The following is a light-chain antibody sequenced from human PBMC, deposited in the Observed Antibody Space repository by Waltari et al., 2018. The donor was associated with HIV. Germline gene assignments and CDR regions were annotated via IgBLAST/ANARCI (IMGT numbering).Light chain of an antibody. V-gene: IGLV1-40*01. J-gene: IGLJ3*02. CDR1: SSNIGAHYG. Sequence: QSVLTQPPSVSGAPGQTVTISCTGSSSNIGAHYGVNWYQQRPGTAPRLLIFSYHTRPSGVPDRFSGSRSGTSASLAITGLQAEDESDYYCQSYDSSLTTVLFGGGTKLTVL. CDR2: SYH. CDR3: QSYDSSLTTVL.